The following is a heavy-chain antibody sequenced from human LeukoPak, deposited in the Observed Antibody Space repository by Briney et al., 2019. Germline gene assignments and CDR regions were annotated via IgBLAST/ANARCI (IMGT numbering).Heavy chain of an antibody. V-gene: IGHV1-46*01. Sequence: ASVTVSCTASGYTLTSYYMNWVRQAPGQGLEWMGIINPSGGSTTYAQRFQGRVTMTRATSTSTVYMELTSLRSEDTAVYYCARGYYYDSSGYAHFDYWGQGTLVTVSS. J-gene: IGHJ4*02. CDR1: GYTLTSYY. CDR2: INPSGGST. D-gene: IGHD3-22*01. CDR3: ARGYYYDSSGYAHFDY.